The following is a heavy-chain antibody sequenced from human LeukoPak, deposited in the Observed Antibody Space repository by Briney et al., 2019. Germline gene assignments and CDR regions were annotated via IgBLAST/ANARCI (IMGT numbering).Heavy chain of an antibody. J-gene: IGHJ4*02. D-gene: IGHD4-17*01. CDR3: ARGGDYGTKTFDY. V-gene: IGHV6-1*01. CDR2: TYYRSKWYN. Sequence: SQTLSLTCAISGDSVSSNSATWNWIRQSPSRGLEWLRRTYYRSKWYNEYALAVKSRITINPDTSKNQFSLQLKSVTPEDTAVYFCARGGDYGTKTFDYWGQGILVTVSS. CDR1: GDSVSSNSAT.